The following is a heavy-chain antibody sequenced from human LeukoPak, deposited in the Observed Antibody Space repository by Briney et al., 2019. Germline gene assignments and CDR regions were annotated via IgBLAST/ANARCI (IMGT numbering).Heavy chain of an antibody. CDR1: GFTFRSYW. J-gene: IGHJ4*02. V-gene: IGHV3-74*01. Sequence: GGSLRLSCAASGFTFRSYWMHWVRQAPGKGLVWVSRINSDGYSTNYADSVEDRFTISRDNAKNTLYLQMNSLRVEDTAMYYCASPYSGSYYGFDYWGQGTLVTVSS. D-gene: IGHD1-26*01. CDR3: ASPYSGSYYGFDY. CDR2: INSDGYST.